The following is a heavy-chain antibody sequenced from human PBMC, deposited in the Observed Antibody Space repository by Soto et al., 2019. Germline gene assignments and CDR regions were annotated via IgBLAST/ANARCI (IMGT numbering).Heavy chain of an antibody. D-gene: IGHD3-22*01. CDR1: GFPFSTNW. CDR2: INSDGTST. V-gene: IGHV3-74*01. CDR3: ARDIDSSG. Sequence: EVQLVESGGGLVQPGGSLRLSCAASGFPFSTNWMHWVRQAPGKGLVWVSRINSDGTSTNYADSVKGRFTISRDNAKKTLYLQMNSLRGEDTAMYYCARDIDSSGWGQGTLVTVSS. J-gene: IGHJ4*02.